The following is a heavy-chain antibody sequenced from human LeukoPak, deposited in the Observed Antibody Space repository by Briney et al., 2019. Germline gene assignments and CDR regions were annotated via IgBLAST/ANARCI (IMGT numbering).Heavy chain of an antibody. D-gene: IGHD3-22*01. CDR3: ARASLTYDSSGYYYRVFDY. V-gene: IGHV4-4*02. CDR2: IYHSGST. Sequence: PSETLSLTCAVSGGSISSSNWWSWVRQPPGKGLEWIGEIYHSGSTNYNPSIKSRVTISVDKSKNQFSLTLSSVTAADTAVYYCARASLTYDSSGYYYRVFDYWGQGTLVTVSS. CDR1: GGSISSSNW. J-gene: IGHJ4*02.